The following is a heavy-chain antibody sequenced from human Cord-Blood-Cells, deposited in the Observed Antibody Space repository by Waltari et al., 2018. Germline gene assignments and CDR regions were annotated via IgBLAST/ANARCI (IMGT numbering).Heavy chain of an antibody. D-gene: IGHD3-16*01. V-gene: IGHV1-3*01. CDR3: ARDGGRIPYYFDY. Sequence: QVQLVQSGAEVKKPGASVKVSCKASGYTFTSYAMHWVRQAPGQRLEWMGWINAGNSNTKYSQKFQGRVTITRDTSASTAYMELSSLRSEDTAVYYCARDGGRIPYYFDYWGQGTLVTVSS. J-gene: IGHJ4*02. CDR2: INAGNSNT. CDR1: GYTFTSYA.